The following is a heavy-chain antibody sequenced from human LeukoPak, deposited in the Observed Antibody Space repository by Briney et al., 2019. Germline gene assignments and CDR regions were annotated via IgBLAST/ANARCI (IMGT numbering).Heavy chain of an antibody. D-gene: IGHD3-22*01. V-gene: IGHV1-46*01. CDR1: GYTFTSYY. J-gene: IGHJ4*02. CDR2: INPSGGST. Sequence: ASVKVSCKASGYTFTSYYMHWVRQAPGQGLEWMGIINPSGGSTSYEQKFQGRVTMTRDTSTSTVYMELSSQRSEDTAVYYCARGYYYDSSGYSHFEYWGQGTLVTVSS. CDR3: ARGYYYDSSGYSHFEY.